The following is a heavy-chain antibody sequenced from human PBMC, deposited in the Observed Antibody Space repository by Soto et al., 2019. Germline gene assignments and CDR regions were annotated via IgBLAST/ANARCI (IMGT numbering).Heavy chain of an antibody. CDR2: ISYDGSNK. CDR3: AKGWYVATHDNYFDY. Sequence: GGSLRLSCAASGFTFSSYGMHWVRQAPGKGLEWAAVISYDGSNKYYADSVKGRFTISRDNSKNTLYLQMNSLRAEDTAVYYCAKGWYVATHDNYFDYWGQGTLVTVPQ. J-gene: IGHJ4*02. V-gene: IGHV3-30*18. CDR1: GFTFSSYG. D-gene: IGHD6-13*01.